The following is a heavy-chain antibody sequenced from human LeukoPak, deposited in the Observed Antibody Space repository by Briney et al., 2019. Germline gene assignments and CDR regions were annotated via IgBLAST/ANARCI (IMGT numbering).Heavy chain of an antibody. V-gene: IGHV2-5*02. Sequence: SGPTLVKPTQTLTLACTFSGFSLSTSGVGVGWIRQPPGKALEWLALIYWDDDKRYSPSLKSRLTITKDTSKNQVVLTMTNMDPVDTATYYCARVVRGVHFDYWGQGTLVTVSS. CDR1: GFSLSTSGVG. CDR3: ARVVRGVHFDY. J-gene: IGHJ4*02. CDR2: IYWDDDK. D-gene: IGHD3-10*01.